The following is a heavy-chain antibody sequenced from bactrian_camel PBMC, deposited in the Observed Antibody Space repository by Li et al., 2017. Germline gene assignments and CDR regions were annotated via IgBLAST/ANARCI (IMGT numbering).Heavy chain of an antibody. V-gene: IGHV3S60*01. CDR2: IDSDGRSDFGTS. CDR1: GFTFDDTD. Sequence: HVQLVESGGGSVQSGGSLRLSCTTSGFTFDDTDMGWYRQTPGKARKDVAHIDSDGRSDFGTSDYADSVKGRFTLSHDRSKNTMYLQMDNLKTEDTGVYYCAALNSTYGGRFGWCKDFRGQGTQVTVS. D-gene: IGHD6*01. J-gene: IGHJ4*01. CDR3: AALNSTYGGRFGWCKDF.